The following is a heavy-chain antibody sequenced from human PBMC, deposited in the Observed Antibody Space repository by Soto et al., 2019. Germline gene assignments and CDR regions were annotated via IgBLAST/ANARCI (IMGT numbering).Heavy chain of an antibody. CDR3: ARHKVPTSGILGYCSSTSCHPPGTHWFDP. Sequence: SETLSLTCTVSGGSISSSSYYWGWIRQPPGKGLEWIGSIYYSGSTYYNPSLKSRVTISVDTSKNQFSLKLSSVTAADTAVYYCARHKVPTSGILGYCSSTSCHPPGTHWFDPWGQGTLVTVSS. V-gene: IGHV4-39*01. J-gene: IGHJ5*02. CDR2: IYYSGST. D-gene: IGHD2-2*01. CDR1: GGSISSSSYY.